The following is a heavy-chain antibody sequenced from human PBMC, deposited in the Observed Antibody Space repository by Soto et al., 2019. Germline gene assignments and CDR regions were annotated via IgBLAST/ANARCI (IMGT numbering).Heavy chain of an antibody. D-gene: IGHD6-13*01. CDR2: ISGSGGST. CDR3: AKESIRSRYSSSWYGDY. Sequence: PGGFLRLSCAASGFTFSIYAMSWVRHAPGKGLEWVSAISGSGGSTYYADSVKGRFTISRDNSKNTLYLQMNSLRAEDTAVYYCAKESIRSRYSSSWYGDYWGQGTLVTVSS. J-gene: IGHJ4*02. V-gene: IGHV3-23*01. CDR1: GFTFSIYA.